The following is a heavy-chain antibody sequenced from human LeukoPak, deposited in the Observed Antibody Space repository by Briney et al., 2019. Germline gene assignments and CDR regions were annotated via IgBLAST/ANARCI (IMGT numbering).Heavy chain of an antibody. D-gene: IGHD5/OR15-5a*01. Sequence: PGGSLRLSCAAPGFTFSSHWMHWVRQAPGKGLVWVSRISTDGRTATYADSVKGRFTISRDNARNTLFLQMNSLRAEDTAVYFCARVSVYPRCHFDYWGQGTLVTVSS. CDR2: ISTDGRTA. J-gene: IGHJ4*02. CDR3: ARVSVYPRCHFDY. V-gene: IGHV3-74*01. CDR1: GFTFSSHW.